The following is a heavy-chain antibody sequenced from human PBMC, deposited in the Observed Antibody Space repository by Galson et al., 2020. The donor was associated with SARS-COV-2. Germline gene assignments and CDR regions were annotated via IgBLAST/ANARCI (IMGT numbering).Heavy chain of an antibody. V-gene: IGHV4-34*01. CDR3: ARGSSGYYGYYYMDV. Sequence: SQTLSLTCAVYGGSFSGYYWSWIRQPPGKGLEWIGEINHSGSTNYNPSLKSRVTISVDTSKNQFSLKLGSVTAADTAVYYCARGSSGYYGYYYMDVWGKGTTVTVSS. D-gene: IGHD3-22*01. CDR1: GGSFSGYY. J-gene: IGHJ6*03. CDR2: INHSGST.